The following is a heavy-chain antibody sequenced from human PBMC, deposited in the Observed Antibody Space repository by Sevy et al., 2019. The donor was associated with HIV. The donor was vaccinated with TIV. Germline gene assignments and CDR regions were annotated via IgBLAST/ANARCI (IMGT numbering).Heavy chain of an antibody. J-gene: IGHJ4*02. CDR3: ARRGIAGSTDYFDY. Sequence: SETLSLTCFVSGGSISSNSYYWGWIRQPPGRELEWIGTIRYGGSTYYNPSLESRVTLSVDTSKNHFSLKLSSLTAADEALYYCARRGIAGSTDYFDYWGQGTLVTV. CDR2: IRYGGST. V-gene: IGHV4-39*02. D-gene: IGHD1-20*01. CDR1: GGSISSNSYY.